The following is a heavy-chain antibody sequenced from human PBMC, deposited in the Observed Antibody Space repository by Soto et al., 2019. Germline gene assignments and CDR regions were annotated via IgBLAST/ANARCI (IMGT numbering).Heavy chain of an antibody. CDR2: INAGNGNT. J-gene: IGHJ6*03. V-gene: IGHV1-3*01. D-gene: IGHD6-13*01. CDR3: ARDGLAAAGPTYYYYYMDV. Sequence: ASVKVSCKASGYTFTSYAMHWVRQAPGQRLEWMGWINAGNGNTKYSQKFQGRVTITRDTSASTAYMELSSLRSEDTAVYYCARDGLAAAGPTYYYYYMDVSGKGTTVTVSS. CDR1: GYTFTSYA.